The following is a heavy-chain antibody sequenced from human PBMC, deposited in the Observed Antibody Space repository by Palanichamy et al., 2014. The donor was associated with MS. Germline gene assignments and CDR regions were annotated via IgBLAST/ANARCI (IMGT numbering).Heavy chain of an antibody. J-gene: IGHJ5*02. CDR2: ISGSGGST. D-gene: IGHD6-13*01. CDR3: AKGGSSSWLVDNWFDP. Sequence: EVQLLESGGGLVQPGGSLRLSCAASGFTLAAMPSTWVRQAPGKGLEWVSAISGSGGSTYYADSVKGRFTISRDNSKNTLYLQMSSLRAEDTAVYYCAKGGSSSWLVDNWFDPWGQGTLVTVSS. V-gene: IGHV3-23*01. CDR1: GFTLAAMP.